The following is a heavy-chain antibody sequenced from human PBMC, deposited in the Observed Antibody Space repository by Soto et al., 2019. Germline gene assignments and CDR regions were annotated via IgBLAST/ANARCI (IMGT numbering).Heavy chain of an antibody. D-gene: IGHD3-22*01. CDR1: GVNVSPYS. J-gene: IGHJ4*02. CDR2: ITGGSETI. V-gene: IGHV3-48*01. Sequence: WGSLRLSCAASGVNVSPYSMDGVRQTPGKRLEWLSYITGGSETISYADSVRGRFTISRDNAKTSVYLQLNRLRPEDTAIYFCTTSNGHLDNWGRGTLVTVSS. CDR3: TTSNGHLDN.